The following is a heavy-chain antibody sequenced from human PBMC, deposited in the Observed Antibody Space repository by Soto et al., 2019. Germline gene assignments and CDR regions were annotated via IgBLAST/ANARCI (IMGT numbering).Heavy chain of an antibody. V-gene: IGHV1-8*01. CDR2: MNPNSGNT. CDR3: TSHCSSRCPDWLEP. J-gene: IGHJ5*02. D-gene: IGHD2-15*01. CDR1: GYTFTSYD. Sequence: AASVKVSCKASGYTFTSYDINWVRQATGQGLEWMGWMNPNSGNTGYAQKFQGRVTMTRNTSTSTVHMDLTTLTSEDTAVYYCTSHCSSRCPDWLEPWGQGTPVTVSS.